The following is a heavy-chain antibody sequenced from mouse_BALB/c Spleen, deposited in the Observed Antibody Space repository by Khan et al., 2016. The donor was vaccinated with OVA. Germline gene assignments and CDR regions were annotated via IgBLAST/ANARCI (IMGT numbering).Heavy chain of an antibody. D-gene: IGHD1-1*02. CDR2: VWGDGNT. Sequence: QVQLKKSGPGLVAPSQSLSITCTVSGFSLTNYGVSWVRQPPGKGLEWLGVVWGDGNTNYHSALRSRLSISKDNSKSQVFLKLNSLQTDDTATYYCAKLYYGGVSDWYFDVWGAGTTVTVSS. J-gene: IGHJ1*01. CDR1: GFSLTNYG. V-gene: IGHV2-3*01. CDR3: AKLYYGGVSDWYFDV.